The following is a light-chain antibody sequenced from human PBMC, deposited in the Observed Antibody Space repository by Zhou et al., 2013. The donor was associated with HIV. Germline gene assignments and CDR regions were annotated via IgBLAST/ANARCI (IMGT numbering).Light chain of an antibody. Sequence: EIVLTQSPGTLSLSPGERATLSCRASQSVSSSYLAWYQQKPGQAPRLLIYGASSRATGIPDRFSGSGSGTDFTLTISRLEPEDFAVYYCQQYGSPYTFGLGDQGWRSN. CDR3: QQYGSPYT. CDR1: QSVSSSY. CDR2: GAS. J-gene: IGKJ2*01. V-gene: IGKV3-20*01.